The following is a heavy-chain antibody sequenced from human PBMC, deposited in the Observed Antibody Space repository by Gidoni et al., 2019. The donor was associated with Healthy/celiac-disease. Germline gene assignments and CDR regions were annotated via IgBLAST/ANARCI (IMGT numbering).Heavy chain of an antibody. D-gene: IGHD2-15*01. V-gene: IGHV3-30*04. CDR3: ARDSVVAATEDYYYGMDV. Sequence: QVQLVESGGGVVQPGRSLRLSCAASGFTFSSYAMHWVRQAPGKGLEWVAVISYDGSNKYYADSVKGRFTISRDNSKNTLYLQMNSLRAEDTAVYYCARDSVVAATEDYYYGMDVWGQGTTVTVSS. CDR1: GFTFSSYA. J-gene: IGHJ6*02. CDR2: ISYDGSNK.